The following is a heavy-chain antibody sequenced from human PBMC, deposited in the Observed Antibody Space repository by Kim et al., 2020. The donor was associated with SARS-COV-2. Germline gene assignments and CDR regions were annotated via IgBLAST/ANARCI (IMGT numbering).Heavy chain of an antibody. V-gene: IGHV3-73*01. CDR2: IRSKANSYAT. Sequence: GGSLRLSCVASGFTFSGSAMHWVRQASGKGLEWVGRIRSKANSYATAYAASVKGRFTISRDDSKNTAYLQMHSLKTEDTAVYYCTRPSSSGDYWGQGTLVTVS. J-gene: IGHJ4*02. CDR1: GFTFSGSA. CDR3: TRPSSSGDY. D-gene: IGHD6-13*01.